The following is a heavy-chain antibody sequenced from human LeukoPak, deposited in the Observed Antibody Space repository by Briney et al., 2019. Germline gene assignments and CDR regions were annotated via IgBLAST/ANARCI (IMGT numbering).Heavy chain of an antibody. Sequence: SETLSLTCTVSGGSISSYYWSWIRQPPGKGLEWIGYIYYSGSTNYSPSLKSRVTISVDTSKNQFSLKLSSVTAADTAVYYCARLPLLYYYDSSPWGQGTLVTVSS. CDR3: ARLPLLYYYDSSP. J-gene: IGHJ5*02. D-gene: IGHD3-22*01. CDR2: IYYSGST. V-gene: IGHV4-59*08. CDR1: GGSISSYY.